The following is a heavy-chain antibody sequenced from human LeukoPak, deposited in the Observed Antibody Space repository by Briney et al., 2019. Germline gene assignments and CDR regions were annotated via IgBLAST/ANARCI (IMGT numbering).Heavy chain of an antibody. J-gene: IGHJ4*02. CDR1: GGSFSGYY. CDR2: INHSGST. V-gene: IGHV4-34*01. D-gene: IGHD1-26*01. CDR3: ARRRIVGAMDY. Sequence: PSETLSLTCAVYGGSFSGYYWSWIRQPPGKGLEWIGEINHSGSTNYNPSLKSRVTISVDTSKNQFSLKLSSVTAADTAVYYCARRRIVGAMDYWGQGTLVTVSS.